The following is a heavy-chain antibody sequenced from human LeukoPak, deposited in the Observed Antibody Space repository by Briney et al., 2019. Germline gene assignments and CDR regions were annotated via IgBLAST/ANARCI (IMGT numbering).Heavy chain of an antibody. D-gene: IGHD2-2*01. CDR2: ISGNGATT. Sequence: PGGSLRLSSAVSGLTFSTYAMSWVRQAPGRGLEWASSISGNGATTYYADSVKGRFTISRDNSKNTAFLQMNSLRAEDTAVYYAVANMYNYMDVWGKGTTVTVSS. J-gene: IGHJ6*03. V-gene: IGHV3-23*01. CDR1: GLTFSTYA. CDR3: VANMYNYMDV.